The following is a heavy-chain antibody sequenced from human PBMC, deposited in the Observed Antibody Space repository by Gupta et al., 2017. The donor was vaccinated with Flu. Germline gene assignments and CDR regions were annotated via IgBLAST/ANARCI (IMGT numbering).Heavy chain of an antibody. Sequence: QVQLQESGPGLVKPSETLSLTCTVSGGSISSYYWSWIRQPPGKGLEWIGYIYYSGSTNYNPSLKSRVTISVDTSKNQFSLKLSSVTAADTAVYYCARDLSGFDIWGQGTMVTGSS. V-gene: IGHV4-59*01. J-gene: IGHJ3*02. D-gene: IGHD3-10*01. CDR2: IYYSGST. CDR1: GGSISSYY. CDR3: ARDLSGFDI.